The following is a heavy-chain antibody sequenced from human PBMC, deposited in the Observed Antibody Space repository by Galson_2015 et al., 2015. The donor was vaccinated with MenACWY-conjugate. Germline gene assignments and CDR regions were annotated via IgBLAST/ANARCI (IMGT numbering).Heavy chain of an antibody. Sequence: FLRLSCAASGFTFRNYWMTWVRQAPGKGLEWVASIKKDGSDKYYVDSVKGRFTISRDNAKNSLYLEMNSLRVEDTAVYSCARGHYGMDVWGQGTTVTASS. CDR1: GFTFRNYW. J-gene: IGHJ6*02. CDR3: ARGHYGMDV. CDR2: IKKDGSDK. V-gene: IGHV3-7*03.